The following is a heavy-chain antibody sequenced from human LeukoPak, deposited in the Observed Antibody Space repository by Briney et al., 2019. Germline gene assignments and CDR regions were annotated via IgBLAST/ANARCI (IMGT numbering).Heavy chain of an antibody. CDR3: ARDSRLRWGDLRGTDY. CDR2: IYYSGST. Sequence: TSETLSLTCAVYGGSFSGYYWSWIRQPPGKGLEWIGYIYYSGSTYYNPSLKSRVTISVDTSKNQFSLKLSSVTAADTAVYYCARDSRLRWGDLRGTDYWGQGTLVTVSS. D-gene: IGHD4-17*01. J-gene: IGHJ4*02. V-gene: IGHV4-30-4*01. CDR1: GGSFSGYY.